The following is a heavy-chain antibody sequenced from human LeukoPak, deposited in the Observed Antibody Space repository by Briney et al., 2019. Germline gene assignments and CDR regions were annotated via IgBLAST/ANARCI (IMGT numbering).Heavy chain of an antibody. V-gene: IGHV4-34*01. CDR3: ARGRNACSSTSCYYYYYYGMDA. CDR1: GGSFSGYY. CDR2: INHSGST. D-gene: IGHD2-2*01. Sequence: PSETLSLTCAVYGGSFSGYYWSWIRQPPGKGLEWIGEINHSGSTNYNPSLKSRVTISVDTSKNQFSLKLSSVTAADTAVYYCARGRNACSSTSCYYYYYYGMDAWGQGTTVTVSS. J-gene: IGHJ6*02.